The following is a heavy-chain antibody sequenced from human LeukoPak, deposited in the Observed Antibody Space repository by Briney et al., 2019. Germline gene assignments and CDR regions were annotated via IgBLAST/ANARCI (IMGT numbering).Heavy chain of an antibody. CDR2: ISSSSAYI. V-gene: IGHV3-21*01. Sequence: PGGSLRLSCAASGFTFSGYEMNWVRQAPGKGPEWVSSISSSSAYIYYADSVKGRFTISRDNAKSSLFLQMNSLRDEDTAVYYCATSSIALAGTVDYWGQGTLVTVSS. CDR1: GFTFSGYE. CDR3: ATSSIALAGTVDY. J-gene: IGHJ4*02. D-gene: IGHD6-19*01.